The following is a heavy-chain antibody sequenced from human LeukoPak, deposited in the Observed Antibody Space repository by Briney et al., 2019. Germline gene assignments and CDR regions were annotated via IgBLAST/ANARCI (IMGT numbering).Heavy chain of an antibody. V-gene: IGHV4-34*01. Sequence: PSETLSLTCAVYGGSFSGYYWSWLRQPPGKGLEWIGEINHSGSTNYNPSLKSRVTISVDTSKNQFSLKLSSVTAADTAVYYCARVSENAPFDYWGQGTLVTVSS. CDR1: GGSFSGYY. CDR2: INHSGST. CDR3: ARVSENAPFDY. J-gene: IGHJ4*02.